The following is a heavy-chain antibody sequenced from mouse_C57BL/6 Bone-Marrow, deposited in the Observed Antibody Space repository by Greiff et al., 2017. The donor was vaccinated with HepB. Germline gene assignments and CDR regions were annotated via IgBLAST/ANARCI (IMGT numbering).Heavy chain of an antibody. J-gene: IGHJ2*01. D-gene: IGHD1-1*01. V-gene: IGHV2-5*01. Sequence: QVQLQQSGPGLVQPSQSLSITCTVSGFSLTGYGVHWVRQSPGKGLEWLGVIWRGGSTDYNAAFMSRLSITKDNSKSQVFFKMNSLQADDTAIYYCAKTEDYGSYYFDYWGQGTTLTVSS. CDR1: GFSLTGYG. CDR2: IWRGGST. CDR3: AKTEDYGSYYFDY.